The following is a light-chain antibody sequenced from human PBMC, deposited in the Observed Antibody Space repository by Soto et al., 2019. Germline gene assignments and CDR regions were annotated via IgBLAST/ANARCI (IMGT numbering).Light chain of an antibody. J-gene: IGKJ2*01. Sequence: DIQMTQSPSSLSASVGDRVVITCQASQDIRKYLIWYQQKPGEAPKLLIYDASSLAAGVPSRFSGSGSGTDYPFTISSLPPEDVATYFCQQYDNVLPTFGRGTKLEIK. V-gene: IGKV1-33*01. CDR2: DAS. CDR3: QQYDNVLPT. CDR1: QDIRKY.